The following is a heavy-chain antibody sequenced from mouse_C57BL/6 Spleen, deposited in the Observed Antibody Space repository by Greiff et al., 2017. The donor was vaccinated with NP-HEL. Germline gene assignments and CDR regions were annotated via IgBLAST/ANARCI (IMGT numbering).Heavy chain of an antibody. CDR3: ARDYGSSYSSMDY. V-gene: IGHV1-72*01. D-gene: IGHD1-1*01. CDR2: IDPNSGGT. CDR1: GYTFTSYW. Sequence: QVQLQQPGAELVKPGASVKLSCKASGYTFTSYWMHWVKQRPGRGLEWIGRIDPNSGGTKYNEKFKSKATLTVDTPSRTAYIQLSSLTSEVSSVYYCARDYGSSYSSMDYWGQGTSVTVSS. J-gene: IGHJ4*01.